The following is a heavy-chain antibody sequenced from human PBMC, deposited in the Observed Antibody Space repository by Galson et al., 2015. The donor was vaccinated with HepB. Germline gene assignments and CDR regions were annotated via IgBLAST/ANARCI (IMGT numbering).Heavy chain of an antibody. J-gene: IGHJ4*02. CDR2: IIPIFGPA. Sequence: SVKVSCKASGGTFSSYAISWVRQAPGQGLEWMGGIIPIFGPANYAQKFQGRVTITADESTSTAYMELSSLRSEDTAVYYCAKWDSTVVTFDYWGQGTLVTVSS. CDR1: GGTFSSYA. V-gene: IGHV1-69*13. CDR3: AKWDSTVVTFDY. D-gene: IGHD4-23*01.